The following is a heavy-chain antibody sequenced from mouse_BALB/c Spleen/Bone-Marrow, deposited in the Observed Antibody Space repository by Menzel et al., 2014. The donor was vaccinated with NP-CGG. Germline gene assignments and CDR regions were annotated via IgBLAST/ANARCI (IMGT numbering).Heavy chain of an antibody. V-gene: IGHV14-3*02. D-gene: IGHD2-14*01. CDR3: ARYDYRYSWFAY. CDR2: IDPANGNT. CDR1: GFNIKDTY. Sequence: EVQRVESGAELVKLGASVKLSCTASGFNIKDTYMHWVKQRPEQGLEWIGRIDPANGNTKYDAKFQGKATITTDTSSNTAYLQLRSLTSEDTAVYYCARYDYRYSWFAYWGQGTLVTVSA. J-gene: IGHJ3*01.